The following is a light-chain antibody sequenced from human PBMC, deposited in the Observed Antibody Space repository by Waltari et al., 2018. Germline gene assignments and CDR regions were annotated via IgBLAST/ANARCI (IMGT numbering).Light chain of an antibody. Sequence: QSALTQPPSASGSPGQSVTISCTGTSSDVGGYNYVSWFQHHPGKAPKLMIYEVTKRPSGVPDRFSGSKSGNTASLTVSGLQAGDEADYYCSSYAGSDTWRYVFGTGTKVTVL. CDR1: SSDVGGYNY. V-gene: IGLV2-8*01. J-gene: IGLJ1*01. CDR2: EVT. CDR3: SSYAGSDTWRYV.